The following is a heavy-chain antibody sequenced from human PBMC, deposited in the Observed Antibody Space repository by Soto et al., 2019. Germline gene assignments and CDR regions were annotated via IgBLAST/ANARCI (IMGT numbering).Heavy chain of an antibody. Sequence: QLQLQESGPGLVKPSETLSLTCSVSGGSITSSSYYWGWSRQPPGKGLEWIASIYYSGSIYHNPSLRSRVNMPIATAKKQFHLEMDHVPAQDPAVYYCARLLHDNRGYYYFDYWGRGALVTVSS. CDR2: IYYSGSI. V-gene: IGHV4-39*01. D-gene: IGHD5-18*01. CDR3: ARLLHDNRGYYYFDY. CDR1: GGSITSSSYY. J-gene: IGHJ4*02.